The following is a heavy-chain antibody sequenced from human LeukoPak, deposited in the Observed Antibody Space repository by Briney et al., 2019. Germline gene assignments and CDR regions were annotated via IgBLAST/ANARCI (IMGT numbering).Heavy chain of an antibody. Sequence: SETLSLTCTVSGGSISSYYWSWIRQPPGKGLEWIGYIYYSGSTNYNPSLKSRVTISVDTSKSQFSLKLSSVTAAVTVVYYCAKASQNWYFDLWGRDTLVNVSS. CDR1: GGSISSYY. J-gene: IGHJ2*01. CDR3: AKASQNWYFDL. V-gene: IGHV4-59*01. CDR2: IYYSGST.